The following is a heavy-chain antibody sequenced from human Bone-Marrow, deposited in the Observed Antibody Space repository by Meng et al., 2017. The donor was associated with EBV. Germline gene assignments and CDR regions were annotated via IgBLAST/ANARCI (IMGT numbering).Heavy chain of an antibody. CDR1: GYTFTRYD. CDR2: MDPNSGNT. Sequence: QVQLVHAGAEVKKPGASVKVSSKASGYTFTRYDINWVRQATGQGLEWMGWMDPNSGNTGFAQKFQGRVTMTRNTSISTAYMELSALTSEDTAVYYCARDVYASGTYRADPWGQGTLVTVSS. D-gene: IGHD3-10*01. V-gene: IGHV1-8*01. J-gene: IGHJ5*02. CDR3: ARDVYASGTYRADP.